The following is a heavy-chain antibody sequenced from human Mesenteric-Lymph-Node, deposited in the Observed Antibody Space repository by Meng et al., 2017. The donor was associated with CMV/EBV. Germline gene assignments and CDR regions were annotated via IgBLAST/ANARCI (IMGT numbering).Heavy chain of an antibody. D-gene: IGHD6-19*01. CDR2: MNPNSGNT. Sequence: ASVKVSCKTSGYTFTTYDINWVRQATGQGLEWMGWMNPNSGNTGYAQKFQGRVTITRNTSISTAYMELSSLRSEDTAVYYCARGPKGLAYDWGQGTLVTVSS. CDR3: ARGPKGLAYD. J-gene: IGHJ4*02. V-gene: IGHV1-8*03. CDR1: GYTFTTYD.